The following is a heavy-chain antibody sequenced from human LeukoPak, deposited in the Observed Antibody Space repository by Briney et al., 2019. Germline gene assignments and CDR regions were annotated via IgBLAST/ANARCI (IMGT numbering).Heavy chain of an antibody. CDR3: ARVSTGWYHYFDS. Sequence: SETLSLTCTVSGGSISSYYWSWIRQPPGKGLEWIGYIYYSGSTNYNPSLKSRVTISVDTSKNQFSLKLSSVTAADTAVYYCARVSTGWYHYFDSWGQGTLVTVSS. CDR1: GGSISSYY. CDR2: IYYSGST. V-gene: IGHV4-59*01. D-gene: IGHD6-19*01. J-gene: IGHJ4*02.